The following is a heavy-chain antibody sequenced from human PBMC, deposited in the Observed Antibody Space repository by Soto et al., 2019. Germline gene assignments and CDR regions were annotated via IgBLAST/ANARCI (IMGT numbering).Heavy chain of an antibody. CDR2: IDPSDSYT. V-gene: IGHV5-10-1*01. CDR3: ARRLSGPKEEYNAYYFYGLDV. CDR1: GYSFTSYW. D-gene: IGHD1-1*01. J-gene: IGHJ6*02. Sequence: GESLQISCKGSGYSFTSYWISWVRPMPGKGLEWMGRIDPSDSYTNYSPSFQGHVTISADTSINTAYLHWSSLKASGTAIYYCARRLSGPKEEYNAYYFYGLDVWGQGTTVTVSS.